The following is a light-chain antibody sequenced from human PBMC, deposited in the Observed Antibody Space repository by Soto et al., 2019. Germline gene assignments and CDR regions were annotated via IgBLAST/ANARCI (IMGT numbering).Light chain of an antibody. Sequence: DIQMTQSPSTLSASVGDRVTITCRASQSISSWLAWYQQKPGKAPKLLIYKASSLESGVPSRFSGSGSGTEFTLTISSLQPDDFATYYCQQYNSYPYTFGQGTKVDIQ. J-gene: IGKJ2*01. CDR1: QSISSW. V-gene: IGKV1-5*03. CDR2: KAS. CDR3: QQYNSYPYT.